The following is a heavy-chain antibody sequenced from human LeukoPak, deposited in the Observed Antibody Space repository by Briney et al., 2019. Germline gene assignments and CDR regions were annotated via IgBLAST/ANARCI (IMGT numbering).Heavy chain of an antibody. Sequence: GASVKVSCKASGYTFTSYGISWVRQAPGQGLEWMGRINPNSGGTNYAQKFQGRVTMTRDTSISTAYMELSRLRSDDTAVYYCASFWGLYCSSTSCYRDYYYGMDVWGQGTTVTVSS. D-gene: IGHD2-2*01. CDR1: GYTFTSYG. CDR3: ASFWGLYCSSTSCYRDYYYGMDV. CDR2: INPNSGGT. J-gene: IGHJ6*02. V-gene: IGHV1-2*06.